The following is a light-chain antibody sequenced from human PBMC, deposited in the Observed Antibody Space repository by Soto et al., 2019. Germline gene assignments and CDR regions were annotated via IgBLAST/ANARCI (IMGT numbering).Light chain of an antibody. CDR3: MQALQTPLT. CDR2: LGS. J-gene: IGKJ2*01. V-gene: IGKV2-28*01. Sequence: DIVMTQSPLSLPVTPGEPASISCRSSQSLLHSNGYNYLDWYLQKPGQSPQLLIYLGSNRASGVPDRFSGSGSGTDFTLKISRVEAEDVGVYYCMQALQTPLTIGQATKLEIK. CDR1: QSLLHSNGYNY.